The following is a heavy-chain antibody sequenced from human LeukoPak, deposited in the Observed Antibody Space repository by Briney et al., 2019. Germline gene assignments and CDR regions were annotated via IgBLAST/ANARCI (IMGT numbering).Heavy chain of an antibody. V-gene: IGHV1-2*02. CDR3: AISGYPVYSGAFDI. D-gene: IGHD3-22*01. J-gene: IGHJ3*02. CDR2: INPNSGGT. CDR1: GYTFTGYY. Sequence: PWASVKVSCKASGYTFTGYYMHWVRQAPGQGLEWMGWINPNSGGTNYAQKFQGRVTMTRDTSITTAYMELSRLRSNDTAVYYCAISGYPVYSGAFDIWGQGTMVTVSS.